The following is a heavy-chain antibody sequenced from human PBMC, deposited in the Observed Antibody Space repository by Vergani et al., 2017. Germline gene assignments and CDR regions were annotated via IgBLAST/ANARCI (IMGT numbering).Heavy chain of an antibody. CDR3: AKGRTGYFVDY. CDR2: ISWNSGSI. D-gene: IGHD3-9*01. J-gene: IGHJ4*02. Sequence: EVQLVESGGGLVQPGRSLRLSCAASGFPFDDYAMHWVRQAPGKGLDWVSGISWNSGSIGYADSVKGRFTISRDNAKNSLYLQMNSLRAEDTALYYCAKGRTGYFVDYWGQGTLVTVSS. V-gene: IGHV3-9*01. CDR1: GFPFDDYA.